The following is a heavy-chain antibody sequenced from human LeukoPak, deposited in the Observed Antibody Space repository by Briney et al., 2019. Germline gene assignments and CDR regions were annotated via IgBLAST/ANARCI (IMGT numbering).Heavy chain of an antibody. CDR3: AKFEDYYDSSGYYPTPDY. CDR1: GFTFSSYG. CDR2: ISYDGSNK. D-gene: IGHD3-22*01. Sequence: GRFLRLSCAASGFTFSSYGMHWVRQAPGKGLEWVAVISYDGSNKYYADSVKGRFTISRDNSKNTLYLQMNSLRAEDTAVYYCAKFEDYYDSSGYYPTPDYWGQGTLVTVSS. V-gene: IGHV3-30*18. J-gene: IGHJ4*02.